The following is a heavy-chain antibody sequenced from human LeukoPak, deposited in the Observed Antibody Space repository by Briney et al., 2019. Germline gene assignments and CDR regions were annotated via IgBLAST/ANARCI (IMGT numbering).Heavy chain of an antibody. CDR2: ISSSSSYI. D-gene: IGHD1-26*01. V-gene: IGHV3-21*01. CDR3: ASGSGSYD. Sequence: GGSLRLSCVVSGFTFSNYGMNWVRQAPGKGLEWVSSISSSSSYIYYADSVKGRFTISRDNAKNSLYLQMNSLRAEDTAVYYCASGSGSYDWGQGTLVTVSS. CDR1: GFTFSNYG. J-gene: IGHJ4*02.